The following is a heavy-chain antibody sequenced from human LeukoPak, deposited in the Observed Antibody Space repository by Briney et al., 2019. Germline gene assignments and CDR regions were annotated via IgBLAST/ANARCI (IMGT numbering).Heavy chain of an antibody. D-gene: IGHD4-17*01. J-gene: IGHJ3*02. CDR2: IYYSGST. Sequence: PSETLSLTCTVSGGSISSYYWSWIRQPPGKGLEWIGYIYYSGSTNYNPSLKSRVTISVDTSKNQFSLKLSSVTAADTAVYYCARDRAYGDWNAFDIWGQGTMVTVSS. CDR1: GGSISSYY. CDR3: ARDRAYGDWNAFDI. V-gene: IGHV4-59*01.